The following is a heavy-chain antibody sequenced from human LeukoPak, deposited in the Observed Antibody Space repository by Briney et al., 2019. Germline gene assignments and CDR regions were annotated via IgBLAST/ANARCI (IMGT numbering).Heavy chain of an antibody. Sequence: GGSLRLSSAASGFTFDDYAMRGVRQAPGKGLEWVSGITWNSDRKGYADSVKGRFTISRDNAKNSLYLQMKSVRAEETALCNFAKAGGSGYYNDAFDIWGQGTMVTVSS. D-gene: IGHD3-22*01. V-gene: IGHV3-9*01. CDR1: GFTFDDYA. CDR3: AKAGGSGYYNDAFDI. CDR2: ITWNSDRK. J-gene: IGHJ3*02.